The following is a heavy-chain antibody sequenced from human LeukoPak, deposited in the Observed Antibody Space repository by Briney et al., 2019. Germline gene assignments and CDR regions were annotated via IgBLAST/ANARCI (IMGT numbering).Heavy chain of an antibody. CDR3: TRRCKDAYTLYCFDY. CDR2: IYYSGST. Sequence: PSETLSLTCTVSGGSISSYYWSWIRQPPGKGLEWIGYIYYSGSTNYNPSLKSRVTISVDTSKNQFSLKLSSVTAADTAVYYCTRRCKDAYTLYCFDYWGQGTPGPVSS. V-gene: IGHV4-59*01. CDR1: GGSISSYY. J-gene: IGHJ4*01. D-gene: IGHD5-24*01.